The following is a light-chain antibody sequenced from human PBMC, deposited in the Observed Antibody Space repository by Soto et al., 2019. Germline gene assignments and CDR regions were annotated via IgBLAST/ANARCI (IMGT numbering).Light chain of an antibody. CDR1: QSVTTN. CDR2: DAS. J-gene: IGKJ4*01. V-gene: IGKV3-15*01. Sequence: EVVMTQSPATLSVSPGERVTFSCRASQSVTTNLAWYQHKPGQSPRLLISDASTGASGIPPRFSGSGSGTEFTLTIDRLQSADFAVYYCKQYDRWPVTFGGGNKVEIK. CDR3: KQYDRWPVT.